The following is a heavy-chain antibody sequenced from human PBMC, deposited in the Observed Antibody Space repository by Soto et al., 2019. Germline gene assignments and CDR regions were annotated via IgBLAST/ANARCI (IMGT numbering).Heavy chain of an antibody. D-gene: IGHD3-22*01. CDR1: GFTFSSYA. V-gene: IGHV3-23*01. J-gene: IGHJ4*02. Sequence: GGSLRLSCAASGFTFSSYAMGWVRQAPGKGLEWVSAISGSGGSTYYADSVKGRFTISRDNSKNTLYLQMNSLRAEDTAVYYCAKSGITMIVVVTDFDYWGQGTLVTVSS. CDR2: ISGSGGST. CDR3: AKSGITMIVVVTDFDY.